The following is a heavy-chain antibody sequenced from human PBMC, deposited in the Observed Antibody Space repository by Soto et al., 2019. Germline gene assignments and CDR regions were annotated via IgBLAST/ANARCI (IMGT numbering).Heavy chain of an antibody. J-gene: IGHJ6*02. CDR3: ATTTTVTRYYYYYGMDV. Sequence: ASVKVSCKASGGTFSSYAISWVRQAPGQGLEWMGGIIPIFGTANYAQKFQGRVTITADESTSTAYMELSSLRSEDTAVYYCATTTTVTRYYYYYGMDVWGQGTTVTVSS. CDR2: IIPIFGTA. V-gene: IGHV1-69*13. CDR1: GGTFSSYA. D-gene: IGHD4-17*01.